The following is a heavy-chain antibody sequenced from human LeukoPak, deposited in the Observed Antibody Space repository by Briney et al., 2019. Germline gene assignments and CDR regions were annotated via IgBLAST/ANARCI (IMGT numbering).Heavy chain of an antibody. CDR3: ARSITMVRGVRRSVFGNNWFDP. Sequence: SETLSLTCAVSGGSISSSNWWSWVRQPPGKGLEWIGEIYHSGSTNYNPSLKSRVTISVDKSKNQFSLKLSSVTAADTAVYYCARSITMVRGVRRSVFGNNWFDPWGQGTLVTVSS. J-gene: IGHJ5*02. CDR1: GGSISSSNW. V-gene: IGHV4-4*02. CDR2: IYHSGST. D-gene: IGHD3-10*01.